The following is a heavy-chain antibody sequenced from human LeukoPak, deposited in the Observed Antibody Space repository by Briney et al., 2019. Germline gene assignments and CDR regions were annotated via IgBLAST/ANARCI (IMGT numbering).Heavy chain of an antibody. CDR2: ISAYNGNT. CDR1: GYTFTSYG. V-gene: IGHV1-18*01. CDR3: ATSVIYTAMVDFNYLDY. Sequence: ASVKVSCKASGYTFTSYGISWVRQAPGQGLEWMGWISAYNGNTNYAQKLQGRVTMTTDTSTSTAYMELRSLRSDDTAVYYCATSVIYTAMVDFNYLDYWGQGTLVTVSS. D-gene: IGHD5-18*01. J-gene: IGHJ4*02.